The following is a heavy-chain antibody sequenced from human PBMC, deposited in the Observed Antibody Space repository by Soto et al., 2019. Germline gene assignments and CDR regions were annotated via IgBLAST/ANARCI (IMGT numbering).Heavy chain of an antibody. D-gene: IGHD2-8*01. CDR1: GYSFTSYW. Sequence: GESLKISCKGSGYSFTSYWIGWVRQMPGKGLEWMGIIYPGDSDTRYSPSFQGQVTISADKSISTAYLQWSSLKASDTAMYYCARHGDGLMVPQYYYYGMDVWGQGTTVTVSS. J-gene: IGHJ6*02. CDR3: ARHGDGLMVPQYYYYGMDV. V-gene: IGHV5-51*01. CDR2: IYPGDSDT.